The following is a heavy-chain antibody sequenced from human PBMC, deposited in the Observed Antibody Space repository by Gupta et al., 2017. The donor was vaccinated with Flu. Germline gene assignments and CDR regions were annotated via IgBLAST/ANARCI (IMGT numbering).Heavy chain of an antibody. CDR3: AREFFAEDYYDSSGYYGGAFDI. D-gene: IGHD3-22*01. V-gene: IGHV1-69*01. Sequence: QVQLVQSGAEVKKPGSSVKVSCKASGGTFSSYAISWVRQAPGQGLEWMGGIIPIFGTANYAQKFQGRVTITADESTSTAYMELSSLRSEDTAVYYCAREFFAEDYYDSSGYYGGAFDIWGQGTMVTVSS. J-gene: IGHJ3*02. CDR1: GGTFSSYA. CDR2: IIPIFGTA.